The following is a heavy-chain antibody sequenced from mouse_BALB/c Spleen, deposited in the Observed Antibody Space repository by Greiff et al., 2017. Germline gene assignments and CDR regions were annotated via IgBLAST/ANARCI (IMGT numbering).Heavy chain of an antibody. Sequence: VQLQQSGAELVRSGASVKLSCTASGFNIKDYYMHWVKQRPEQGLEWIGWIDPENGDTEYAPKFQGKATMTADTSSNTAYLPLSSLTSEDTAVYYGNARDYGYDGYAMDYWGQGTAVTVAS. V-gene: IGHV14-4*02. CDR3: NARDYGYDGYAMDY. D-gene: IGHD2-2*01. CDR1: GFNIKDYY. J-gene: IGHJ4*01. CDR2: IDPENGDT.